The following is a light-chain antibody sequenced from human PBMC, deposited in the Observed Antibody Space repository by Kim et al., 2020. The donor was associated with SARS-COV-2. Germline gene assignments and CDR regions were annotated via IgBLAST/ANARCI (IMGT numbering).Light chain of an antibody. CDR3: QQYGSSPA. V-gene: IGKV3-20*01. J-gene: IGKJ4*01. CDR2: GAS. Sequence: LSPGERATLSCRASQSVSSSYLAWYQQKPGQAPRLLIYGASSRATGIPDRFSGSGSGTDFTLTISRLEPEDFAVYYCQQYGSSPAFGGGTKVDIK. CDR1: QSVSSSY.